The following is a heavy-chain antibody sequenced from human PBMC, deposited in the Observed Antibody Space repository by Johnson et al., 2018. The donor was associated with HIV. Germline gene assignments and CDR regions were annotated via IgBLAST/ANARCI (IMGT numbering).Heavy chain of an antibody. Sequence: VQLVESGGGVVQPGRSLRLSCAASGFTFSSYAMSWVRQTPGKGLEWVPSISGSGGTTDYADSVKGRFTFSRDNSKNTLYLQMNSLRAEDTAVYYCARPLRGVNAFDIWGQGTMVTVSS. J-gene: IGHJ3*02. CDR2: ISGSGGTT. CDR1: GFTFSSYA. D-gene: IGHD3-10*01. V-gene: IGHV3-23*04. CDR3: ARPLRGVNAFDI.